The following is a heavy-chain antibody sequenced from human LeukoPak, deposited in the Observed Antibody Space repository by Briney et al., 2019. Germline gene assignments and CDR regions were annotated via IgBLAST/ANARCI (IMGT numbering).Heavy chain of an antibody. CDR1: GFTFSSYA. CDR2: ISYDGSNK. Sequence: GGSLRLSCAASGFTFSSYAMHWVRQAPGKGLEWVAIISYDGSNKYYTDSVKGRFAISRDNSKNTLYLQMNSLVGEDTAVYYCAREATGRFYYYYGMDVWGQGTTVTVSS. J-gene: IGHJ6*02. V-gene: IGHV3-30*09. D-gene: IGHD1-14*01. CDR3: AREATGRFYYYYGMDV.